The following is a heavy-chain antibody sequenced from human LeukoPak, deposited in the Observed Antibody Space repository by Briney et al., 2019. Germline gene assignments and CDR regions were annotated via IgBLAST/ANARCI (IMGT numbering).Heavy chain of an antibody. V-gene: IGHV3-30*02. Sequence: GGSLRLSCAASGFTLNNYGRHWVRQAPGKGLEWVTLIQPNGKDKYYADSVKGRFTVSRDNSNNMLYLQLNSLRVDDTAIYYCAKRDRVTEFDYWGQGTLVTVSS. CDR2: IQPNGKDK. J-gene: IGHJ4*02. CDR1: GFTLNNYG. D-gene: IGHD2-21*02. CDR3: AKRDRVTEFDY.